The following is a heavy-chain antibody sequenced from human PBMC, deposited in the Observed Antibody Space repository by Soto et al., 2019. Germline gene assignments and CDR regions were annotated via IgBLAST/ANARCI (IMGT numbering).Heavy chain of an antibody. J-gene: IGHJ4*02. Sequence: PGGSPRLSCAASGFTFTRYSMNWVRQAPGKGLEWVSSISSTTNYIYYGDSMKGRFTISRDNAKNSLYLEMNSLRAEDTAVYYCARESEDLTSTFDYWGEVTLFTVPS. CDR2: ISSTTNYI. CDR1: GFTFTRYS. V-gene: IGHV3-21*06. CDR3: ARESEDLTSTFDY.